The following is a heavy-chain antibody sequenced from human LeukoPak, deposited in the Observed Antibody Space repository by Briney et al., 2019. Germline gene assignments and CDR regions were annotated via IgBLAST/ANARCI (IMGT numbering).Heavy chain of an antibody. Sequence: SETLSLTCTVSGGSISSYYWSWIRQPPGKALEWVGYIYYSGSTNYNPSLKSRVTTSVDTSKNQLSPKLSSVTAADTAVYYCARVIGYCSSTSCFGYFDYWGQGTLVTVSS. CDR2: IYYSGST. J-gene: IGHJ4*02. D-gene: IGHD2-2*01. CDR1: GGSISSYY. V-gene: IGHV4-59*08. CDR3: ARVIGYCSSTSCFGYFDY.